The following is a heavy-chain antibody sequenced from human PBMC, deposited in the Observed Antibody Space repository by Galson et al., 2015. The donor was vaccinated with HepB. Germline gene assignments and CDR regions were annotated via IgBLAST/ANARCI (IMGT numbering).Heavy chain of an antibody. J-gene: IGHJ4*02. D-gene: IGHD6-19*01. Sequence: SLRLSCAVSGSTFSSYAMSWVRQAPGKGLEWVSVISGSGGATYYADSVKGRFTISRDNSKNTLYLQMNSLRAEDTAVYYCAKSVAGPYYFDYWGQGTLVTVSS. V-gene: IGHV3-23*01. CDR3: AKSVAGPYYFDY. CDR1: GSTFSSYA. CDR2: ISGSGGAT.